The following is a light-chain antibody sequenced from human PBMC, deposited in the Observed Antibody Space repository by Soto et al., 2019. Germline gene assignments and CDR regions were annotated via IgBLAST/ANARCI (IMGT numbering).Light chain of an antibody. J-gene: IGLJ1*01. CDR1: SSDVGAYNY. V-gene: IGLV2-14*01. CDR3: CLYIGATTYV. Sequence: QSALTQPASVSGSPGQSITISCTGTSSDVGAYNYVSWYQQHPGKAPKFLIYEVNNRPSGVSDRFSGSTSVNSASLTISGLQADDEADYYCCLYIGATTYVFGTGTKLTVL. CDR2: EVN.